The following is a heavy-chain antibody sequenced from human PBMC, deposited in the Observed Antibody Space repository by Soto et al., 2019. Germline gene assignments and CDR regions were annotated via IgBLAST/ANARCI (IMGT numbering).Heavy chain of an antibody. CDR1: GASIRSTDHY. V-gene: IGHV4-39*01. J-gene: IGHJ4*02. Sequence: QLQLQESGPGLVKPSETLSLTCTVSGASIRSTDHYWGWIRQPPGKGLEWIGSVFYSGATCYNPSLKSRVAISIDSSRSQVSLRLTSVTAADTAVYYCIRFARIATPADFWGQGTLVTVSS. D-gene: IGHD6-13*01. CDR2: VFYSGAT. CDR3: IRFARIATPADF.